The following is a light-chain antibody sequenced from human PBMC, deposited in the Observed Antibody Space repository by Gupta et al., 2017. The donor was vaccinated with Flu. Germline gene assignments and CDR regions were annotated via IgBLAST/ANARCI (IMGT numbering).Light chain of an antibody. Sequence: QSALTQPASVSGSPGESITISCTGSRSDVGTSRYVSWYQHQPGEVPRLMIYEVTIRPSVVSNRFSGSKSGNTASLTISGLQAEDEAHYYSVSSTTSNTLIFGGGTKLAVL. J-gene: IGLJ2*01. CDR2: EVT. CDR3: VSSTTSNTLI. V-gene: IGLV2-14*01. CDR1: RSDVGTSRY.